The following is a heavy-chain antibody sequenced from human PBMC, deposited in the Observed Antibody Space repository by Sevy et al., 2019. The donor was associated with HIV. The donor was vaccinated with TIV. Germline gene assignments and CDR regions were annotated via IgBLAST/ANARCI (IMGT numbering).Heavy chain of an antibody. Sequence: GGSLRLSCAASGFTFSSYWMSWVRQAPGKGLEWVANIKQDGSEKYYVDSVKGRFTFSRDNAKNSLYLQMNSLRAEDTAVYYCAREMGYYDSSVGEDAFDIWGQGTMVTVSS. CDR1: GFTFSSYW. D-gene: IGHD3-22*01. J-gene: IGHJ3*02. V-gene: IGHV3-7*03. CDR2: IKQDGSEK. CDR3: AREMGYYDSSVGEDAFDI.